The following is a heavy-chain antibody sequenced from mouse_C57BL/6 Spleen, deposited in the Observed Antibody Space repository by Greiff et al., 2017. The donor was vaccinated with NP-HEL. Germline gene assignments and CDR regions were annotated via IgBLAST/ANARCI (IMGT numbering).Heavy chain of an antibody. CDR1: GYTFTSYW. V-gene: IGHV1-59*01. J-gene: IGHJ2*01. CDR2: IDPSDSYT. CDR3: ARGNCSNFFDY. D-gene: IGHD2-5*01. Sequence: VQLQQPGAELVRPGTSVKLSCKASGYTFTSYWMHWVKQRPGQGLEWIGVIDPSDSYTNYNQKFKGKATLTVDTSSSTAYMQLSSLTSEDSAVYYCARGNCSNFFDYWGQGTTLTVSS.